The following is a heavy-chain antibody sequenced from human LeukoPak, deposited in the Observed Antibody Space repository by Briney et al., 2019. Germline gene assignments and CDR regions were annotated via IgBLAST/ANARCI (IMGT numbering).Heavy chain of an antibody. V-gene: IGHV3-30-3*01. CDR1: EFSLTDYA. J-gene: IGHJ5*02. CDR3: AREGGYDSGYFADYLDP. Sequence: GGSLTLSCVASEFSLTDYALHWVRQAPGKGLEWVAVISHEGSDKKVADAVKGRFTISRDNSKHMVYLQMSRLTTEDTAMYYCAREGGYDSGYFADYLDPWGQGTLVIVSS. CDR2: ISHEGSDK. D-gene: IGHD3-22*01.